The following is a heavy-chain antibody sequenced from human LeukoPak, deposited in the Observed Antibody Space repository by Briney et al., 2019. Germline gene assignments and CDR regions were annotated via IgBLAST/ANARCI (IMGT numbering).Heavy chain of an antibody. D-gene: IGHD3-10*01. CDR2: IKQDGSEK. J-gene: IGHJ6*03. CDR1: EFTFSTYW. CDR3: ARDNLWVRGPPYYYYYYMDV. Sequence: QTGGSLRLSCAASEFTFSTYWMSWVRQAPGKGLEWVANIKQDGSEKYYVDSVKGRFTISRDNAKKSLYLQMSSLRAEDTAVYYCARDNLWVRGPPYYYYYYMDVWGKGTTVTVSS. V-gene: IGHV3-7*01.